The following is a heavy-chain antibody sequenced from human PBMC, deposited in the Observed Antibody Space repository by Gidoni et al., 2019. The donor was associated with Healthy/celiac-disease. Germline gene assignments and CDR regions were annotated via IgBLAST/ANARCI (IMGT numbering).Heavy chain of an antibody. V-gene: IGHV1-69*12. CDR3: AGRGGGGYFDY. CDR1: GGTFSSSA. J-gene: IGHJ4*02. D-gene: IGHD3-16*01. CDR2: VIPIFGTA. Sequence: QVQLVQSGAAVKKPGSSVTVSCKASGGTFSSSALSWVRQSPGQGLECLGGVIPIFGTANNAQKSQGRVKITADESTSTAYMELSSLRSEDTAVYYCAGRGGGGYFDYWGQGTLATVSS.